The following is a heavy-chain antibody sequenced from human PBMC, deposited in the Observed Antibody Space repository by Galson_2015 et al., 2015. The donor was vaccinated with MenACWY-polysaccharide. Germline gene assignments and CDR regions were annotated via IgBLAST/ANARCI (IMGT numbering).Heavy chain of an antibody. J-gene: IGHJ6*02. V-gene: IGHV3-7*01. Sequence: LRLSCAVSGFPFNNYLMSWLRQAPGKGLEWVANINKEGREKHYVDSVEGRFTISRDNARSSMYLQMNSLRVDDTAVYYCARGHYGMDVWGQGTTVTVS. CDR1: GFPFNNYL. CDR2: INKEGREK. CDR3: ARGHYGMDV.